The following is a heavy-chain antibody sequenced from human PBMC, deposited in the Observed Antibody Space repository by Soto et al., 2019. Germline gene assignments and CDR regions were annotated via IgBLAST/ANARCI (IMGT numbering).Heavy chain of an antibody. J-gene: IGHJ4*02. D-gene: IGHD1-1*01. CDR3: ARHNPTTREDY. Sequence: PGESLKISCKGSGYSFSSYWIGWVRQMPGKGLESMGIIHPPDSDIRYSPPFQGQVTISADKSISTAYLQWSSLKASDTAMYYCARHNPTTREDYWGQGTPVTVSS. CDR1: GYSFSSYW. CDR2: IHPPDSDI. V-gene: IGHV5-51*01.